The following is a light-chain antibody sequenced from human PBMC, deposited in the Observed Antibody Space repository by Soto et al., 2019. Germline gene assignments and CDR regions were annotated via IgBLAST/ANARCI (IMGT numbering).Light chain of an antibody. CDR2: KAS. CDR1: QSISSW. Sequence: DSQMTQSPSTLSASVGDRVTITCRASQSISSWLAWYQQKPGKAPKLLIYKASSLESGVPSRFSGSGSGTKFTLTISSLQPDDFATYYCQQYSNYWTFGQGTKV. CDR3: QQYSNYWT. J-gene: IGKJ1*01. V-gene: IGKV1-5*03.